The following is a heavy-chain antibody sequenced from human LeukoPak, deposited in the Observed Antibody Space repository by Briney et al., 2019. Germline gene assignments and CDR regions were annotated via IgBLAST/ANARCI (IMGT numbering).Heavy chain of an antibody. Sequence: PSETLSLTCTVSGGSISSSSYYWGWIRPPPGKGLEWIGSIYYSGSTYYNPSLKSRVTISVDTSKNQFSLKLSSVTAADTAVYYCARRVLGDYVHFDYWGQGTLVTVSS. D-gene: IGHD4-17*01. CDR3: ARRVLGDYVHFDY. V-gene: IGHV4-39*01. CDR1: GGSISSSSYY. CDR2: IYYSGST. J-gene: IGHJ4*02.